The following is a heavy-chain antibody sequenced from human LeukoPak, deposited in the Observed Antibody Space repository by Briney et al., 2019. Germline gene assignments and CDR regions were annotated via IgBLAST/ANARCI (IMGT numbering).Heavy chain of an antibody. Sequence: ASVKVSCKASGYTFNHHGISWVRQAPGQGLEWMGWISCFNGDTHYAQKFQSRVTMTTDTSTTTAYMELRSLRSDDTALYYCARDPTNTSGRYAFFDYWGQGTLVTVSS. V-gene: IGHV1-18*01. CDR3: ARDPTNTSGRYAFFDY. D-gene: IGHD6-19*01. CDR2: ISCFNGDT. CDR1: GYTFNHHG. J-gene: IGHJ4*02.